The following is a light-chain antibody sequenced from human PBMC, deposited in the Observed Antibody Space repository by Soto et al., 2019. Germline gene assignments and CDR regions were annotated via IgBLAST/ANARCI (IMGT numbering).Light chain of an antibody. V-gene: IGKV3-20*01. J-gene: IGKJ5*01. CDR3: QQYGSSRT. CDR1: QSVIYSY. CDR2: DAS. Sequence: EIVLTQSPGTLSLSPGERATLSCRASQSVIYSYLAWYQQKPGQPPRLLIYDASNRATGIPARFSGSGSGTDFTLTISRLEPEDFAVYYCQQYGSSRTFGQGTRLEIK.